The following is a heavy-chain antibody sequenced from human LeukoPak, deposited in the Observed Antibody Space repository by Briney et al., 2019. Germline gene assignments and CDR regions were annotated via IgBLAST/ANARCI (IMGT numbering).Heavy chain of an antibody. V-gene: IGHV4-59*12. CDR2: IYYSGST. J-gene: IGHJ4*02. Sequence: EPSETLSLTCTVSGGSISSYYWSWIRQPPGKGLEWIGYIYYSGSTNYNPSLKSRVTISVDTSKNQFSLKLSSVTAADTAVYYCARGTTVTPLAADYWGQGTLVTVSS. D-gene: IGHD4-17*01. CDR3: ARGTTVTPLAADY. CDR1: GGSISSYY.